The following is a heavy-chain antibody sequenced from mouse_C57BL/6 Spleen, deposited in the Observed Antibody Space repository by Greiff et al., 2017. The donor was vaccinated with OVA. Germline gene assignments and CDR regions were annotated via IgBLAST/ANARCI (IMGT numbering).Heavy chain of an antibody. CDR3: ARSRTAQVSHYFYY. CDR2: INPSNGGT. J-gene: IGHJ2*01. CDR1: GYTFTSYW. Sequence: QVQLQQPGTELVKPGASVKLSCKASGYTFTSYWMHWVKQRPGQGLEWIGNINPSNGGTNYNEKFKSKATLTVDKSSSTAYMQLSSLTSEDSAFYDCARSRTAQVSHYFYYWGQGTTLTVSA. D-gene: IGHD3-2*02. V-gene: IGHV1-53*01.